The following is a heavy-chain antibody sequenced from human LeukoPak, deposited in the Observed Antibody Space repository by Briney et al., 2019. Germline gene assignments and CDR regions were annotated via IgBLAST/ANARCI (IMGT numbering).Heavy chain of an antibody. CDR2: IKQDGSEK. CDR3: AKNSPDGWD. D-gene: IGHD5-24*01. Sequence: GGSLRLSCAASGFTFSSYWMSWVRQAPGKGLEWVANIKQDGSEKNCVDSVKGRFTISRDYAKNSLYLQMNSLRAEDTAVYYCAKNSPDGWDWGQGTLVTVSS. CDR1: GFTFSSYW. J-gene: IGHJ4*02. V-gene: IGHV3-7*03.